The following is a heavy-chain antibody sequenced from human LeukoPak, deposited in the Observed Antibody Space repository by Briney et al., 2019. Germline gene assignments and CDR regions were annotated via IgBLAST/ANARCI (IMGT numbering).Heavy chain of an antibody. CDR1: GFTFGDYA. Sequence: GGSPRLSCTGSGFTFGDYAISWVRQAPGKGLEWLGFIRSKDNDGTTDYAASVKGRFTISRDDSKSIAYLQMNSLKTEDTAVYYCTSNFPYCSGGSCYYFDYWGQGTLVTVSS. CDR2: IRSKDNDGTT. J-gene: IGHJ4*02. D-gene: IGHD2-15*01. V-gene: IGHV3-49*04. CDR3: TSNFPYCSGGSCYYFDY.